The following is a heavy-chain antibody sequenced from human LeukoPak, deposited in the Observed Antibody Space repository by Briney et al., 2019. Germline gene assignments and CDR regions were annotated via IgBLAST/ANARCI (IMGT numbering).Heavy chain of an antibody. D-gene: IGHD3-10*01. CDR1: GDSISSSSSY. CDR2: IYYSGST. Sequence: SETLSLTCTVSGDSISSSSSYWGWVRQPPGEGLEWIGSIYYSGSTYYNPSLRSRVTISVDTSKNQFSLKLSSVTAADTAAYYCARRGGIIRGVASYYYMDVWGKGTTVTISS. V-gene: IGHV4-39*01. CDR3: ARRGGIIRGVASYYYMDV. J-gene: IGHJ6*03.